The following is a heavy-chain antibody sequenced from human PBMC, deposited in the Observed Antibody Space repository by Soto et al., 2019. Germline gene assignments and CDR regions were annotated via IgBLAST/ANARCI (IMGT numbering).Heavy chain of an antibody. CDR2: IYYSGST. Sequence: PSETLSLTCTASGGSISGYYWGWIRQPPGKGLEWIGSIYYSGSTYYNPSLKSRVTISVDTSKNQFSLKLSSVTAADTAVYYCARRPRSSSIYYYYMDVWGKGTTVTVSS. CDR3: ARRPRSSSIYYYYMDV. CDR1: GGSISGYY. D-gene: IGHD6-6*01. V-gene: IGHV4-39*01. J-gene: IGHJ6*03.